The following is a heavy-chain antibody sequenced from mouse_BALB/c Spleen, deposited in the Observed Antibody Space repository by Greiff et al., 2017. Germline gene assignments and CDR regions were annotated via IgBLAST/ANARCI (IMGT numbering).Heavy chain of an antibody. Sequence: EVNVVESGGGLVQPGGSRKLSCAASGFTFSSFGMHWVRQAPEKGLEWVAYISSGSSTIYYADTVKGRFTISRDNPKNTLFLQMTSLRSEDTAMYYCARWGGNHYYAMDYWGQGTSVTVSS. CDR3: ARWGGNHYYAMDY. D-gene: IGHD2-1*01. J-gene: IGHJ4*01. CDR1: GFTFSSFG. V-gene: IGHV5-17*02. CDR2: ISSGSSTI.